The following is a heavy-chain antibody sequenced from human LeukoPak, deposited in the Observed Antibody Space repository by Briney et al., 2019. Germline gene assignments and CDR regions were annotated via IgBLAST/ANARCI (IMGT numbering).Heavy chain of an antibody. CDR2: ISYDGSNK. CDR1: GFTFSSYA. Sequence: GGSLRLSCAASGFTFSSYAMSWVRQAPGKGLEWVAVISYDGSNKYYADSVKGRFTISRDNSKNTLYLQMNSLRAEDTAVYYCAKDPSSGDYGDRYYFDYWGRGTLVTVSS. D-gene: IGHD4-17*01. J-gene: IGHJ4*02. CDR3: AKDPSSGDYGDRYYFDY. V-gene: IGHV3-30*18.